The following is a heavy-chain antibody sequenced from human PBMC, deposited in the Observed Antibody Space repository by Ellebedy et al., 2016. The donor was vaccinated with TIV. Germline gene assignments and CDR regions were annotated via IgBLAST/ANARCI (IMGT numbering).Heavy chain of an antibody. CDR1: GTSVSSYY. J-gene: IGHJ3*01. CDR3: ARHVCRYSILGLVLCSRASGDVFDV. CDR2: VFYSGSA. Sequence: MPSETLSLTCSVSGTSVSSYYWSWIRQSPGKGLEWIGNVFYSGSATYNPSIKGRVTMSFHKSRTEFSLNVTSVTAADTAVYYCARHVCRYSILGLVLCSRASGDVFDVWGQGTMVTVST. V-gene: IGHV4-59*08. D-gene: IGHD3/OR15-3a*01.